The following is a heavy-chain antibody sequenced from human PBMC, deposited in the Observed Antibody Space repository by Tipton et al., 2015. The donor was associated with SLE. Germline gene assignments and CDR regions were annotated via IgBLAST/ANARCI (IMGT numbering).Heavy chain of an antibody. CDR1: GYSLSSGYY. CDR2: IYHSGST. Sequence: LSCAVSGYSLSSGYYWGWIRQPPGKGLEWIGRIYHSGSTYYNPSLKSRVTISVDTSKNQFSLKLSSVTAADTAVYYCASRGRRRHGMDVWGQGTTVTVSS. D-gene: IGHD3-10*01. CDR3: ASRGRRRHGMDV. J-gene: IGHJ6*02. V-gene: IGHV4-38-2*01.